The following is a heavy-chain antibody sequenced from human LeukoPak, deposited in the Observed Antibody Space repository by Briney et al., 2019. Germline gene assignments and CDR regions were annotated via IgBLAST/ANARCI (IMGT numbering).Heavy chain of an antibody. CDR3: AKAPVTSCRGAFCYPFDY. CDR1: GFSVSSNY. D-gene: IGHD2-15*01. Sequence: GGSLRLSCAASGFSVSSNYMSWVRQAPGKGLEWVSVIYSGGSTYYADSVKGRFTISRDTSRSTLYLQMNSLRAEDAAVYYCAKAPVTSCRGAFCYPFDYWGQGTLVTVSS. CDR2: IYSGGST. J-gene: IGHJ4*02. V-gene: IGHV3-53*01.